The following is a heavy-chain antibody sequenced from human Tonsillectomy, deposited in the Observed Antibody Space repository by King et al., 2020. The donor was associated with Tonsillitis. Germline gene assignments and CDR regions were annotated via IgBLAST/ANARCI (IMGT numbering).Heavy chain of an antibody. CDR3: ARQGAPGGYNNGYWYLDY. Sequence: QLQESGPGLVKPSETLSLTCSVSGGSISGSTYYWTWIRQAPGRELEWIGAIYYSGRTYYNPALKSRVTISVDTSKKQFSLKVTSLTAADTATYYCARQGAPGGYNNGYWYLDYWGQGTLVTVSS. V-gene: IGHV4-39*01. CDR2: IYYSGRT. J-gene: IGHJ4*02. D-gene: IGHD5-18*01. CDR1: GGSISGSTYY.